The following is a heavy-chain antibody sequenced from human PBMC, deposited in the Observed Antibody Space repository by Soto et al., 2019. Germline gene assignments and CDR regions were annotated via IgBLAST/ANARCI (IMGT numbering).Heavy chain of an antibody. Sequence: SETLSLTCTVSGGSISSSTYYWGWIRQPPGKGLEWIGSIYYSGSTYYNPSLKSRVTISVDTSKNQFSLKLSSVTAADTAVYYCARGSESTESFHHWGQGTQVTVSS. CDR1: GGSISSSTYY. J-gene: IGHJ1*01. CDR3: ARGSESTESFHH. V-gene: IGHV4-39*07. D-gene: IGHD4-17*01. CDR2: IYYSGST.